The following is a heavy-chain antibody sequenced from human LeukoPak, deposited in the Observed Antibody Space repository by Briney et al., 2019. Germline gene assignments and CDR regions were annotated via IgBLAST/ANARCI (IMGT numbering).Heavy chain of an antibody. J-gene: IGHJ4*02. Sequence: SGGSLRLSCAASGFTVSSNYMSWVRQAPRKGLEWVSVIYSGGSTYYADSVKGRFTISRDNSKNTLYLQMNSLRAEDTAVYYCARALIAAAGTAGEFDYWGQGTLVTVSS. V-gene: IGHV3-66*02. CDR3: ARALIAAAGTAGEFDY. CDR2: IYSGGST. CDR1: GFTVSSNY. D-gene: IGHD6-13*01.